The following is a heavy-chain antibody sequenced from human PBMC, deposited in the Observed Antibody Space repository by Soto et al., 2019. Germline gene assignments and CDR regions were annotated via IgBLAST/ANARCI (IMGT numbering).Heavy chain of an antibody. CDR2: INPNSGGT. J-gene: IGHJ6*02. CDR3: ARDSFEFGNYYYGMDV. D-gene: IGHD3-10*01. Sequence: ASVKVSCKASGYTFTGYYMHWVRQAPGQGLEWMGWINPNSGGTNYAQKFQGWVTMTRDTSISTAYMELSRLRSDDTAVYYCARDSFEFGNYYYGMDVWGQGTTVTVSS. CDR1: GYTFTGYY. V-gene: IGHV1-2*04.